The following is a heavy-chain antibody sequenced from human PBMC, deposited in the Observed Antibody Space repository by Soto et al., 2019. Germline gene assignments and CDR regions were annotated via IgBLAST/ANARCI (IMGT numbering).Heavy chain of an antibody. V-gene: IGHV1-18*01. CDR1: GYIFTNYD. D-gene: IGHD3-10*01. CDR2: VSGYNGNT. Sequence: QVQLVQSEPEVRKPGASVKVSCKASGYIFTNYDITWVRQAXXXXXXXMGWVSGYNGNTKYAQKFQDRVTMTTDTSXXXXXXEXXXXXXXXXXXXXCARFGSAPYYYYGVDVWGQGTTVFVSS. J-gene: IGHJ6*02. CDR3: ARFGSAPYYYYGVDV.